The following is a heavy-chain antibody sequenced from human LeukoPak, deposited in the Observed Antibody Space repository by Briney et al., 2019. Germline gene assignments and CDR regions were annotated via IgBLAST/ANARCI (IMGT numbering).Heavy chain of an antibody. V-gene: IGHV1-8*01. D-gene: IGHD2-2*01. CDR2: MSPKSGHT. Sequence: ASVKVSCKTSGYTFSRYDINWVRQATGQRPEWMGWMSPKSGHTNYAQKFQGRVTMTRDTPTSTVYMELSSLRSEDTAVYYCARGLGEGIVVVPAAAHFDYWGQGTLVTVSS. J-gene: IGHJ4*02. CDR1: GYTFSRYD. CDR3: ARGLGEGIVVVPAAAHFDY.